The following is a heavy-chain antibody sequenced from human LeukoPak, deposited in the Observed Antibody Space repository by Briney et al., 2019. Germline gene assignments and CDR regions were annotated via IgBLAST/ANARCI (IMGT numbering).Heavy chain of an antibody. V-gene: IGHV3-48*03. J-gene: IGHJ6*03. CDR3: AKDATMVRGVIYYYYYMDV. D-gene: IGHD3-10*01. Sequence: GGSLRLSCAASGFTFSSYEMNWVRQAPGKGLEWVSYISSSGSTIYYADSVKGRFTISRDNAKNSLYLQMNSLRAEDTAVYYCAKDATMVRGVIYYYYYMDVWGKGTTVTVSS. CDR1: GFTFSSYE. CDR2: ISSSGSTI.